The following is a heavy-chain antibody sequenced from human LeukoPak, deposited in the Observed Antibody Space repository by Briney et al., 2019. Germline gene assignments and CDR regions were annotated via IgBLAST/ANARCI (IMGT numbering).Heavy chain of an antibody. V-gene: IGHV4-34*01. Sequence: SQTLSLTCAVSGGSFSGYYWSWIRQPPRKGLEWIGEINHSESTNYNPSLKSRVTISVDTSKNQFSLKMSSVTAADTAVYYCARGIRGYSYYFDYWGQGTLVTVSS. D-gene: IGHD3-22*01. J-gene: IGHJ4*02. CDR3: ARGIRGYSYYFDY. CDR1: GGSFSGYY. CDR2: INHSEST.